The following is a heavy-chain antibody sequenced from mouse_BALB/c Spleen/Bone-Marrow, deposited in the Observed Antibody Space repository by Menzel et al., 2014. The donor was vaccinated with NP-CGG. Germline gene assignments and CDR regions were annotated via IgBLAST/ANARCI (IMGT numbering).Heavy chain of an antibody. D-gene: IGHD3-2*01. CDR1: GFTFSDYY. V-gene: IGHV5-4*02. J-gene: IGHJ4*01. CDR3: ARGGQLGATDY. Sequence: EVQRVESGGGLVKPGGSLKLSCAASGFTFSDYYMYWVRQTPEKRLEWVATISDGGSYTYYPDSVKGRFTISRDNAKNNLYLQMSSLKSEDTAMYYCARGGQLGATDYWGQGTSVTVSS. CDR2: ISDGGSYT.